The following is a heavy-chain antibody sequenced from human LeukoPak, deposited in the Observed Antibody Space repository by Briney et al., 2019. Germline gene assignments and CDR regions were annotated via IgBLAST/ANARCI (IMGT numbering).Heavy chain of an antibody. J-gene: IGHJ5*02. CDR3: ATITMMGKDWFDP. Sequence: SVKVSCKASGGTFSSYAISWVRQAPGQGLEWMGGIIPIFGTANYAQKFQGRVTITADESTSTAYMELSSLRSEDTAVYYCATITMMGKDWFDPWGQGTLVTVS. CDR2: IIPIFGTA. V-gene: IGHV1-69*13. CDR1: GGTFSSYA. D-gene: IGHD3-22*01.